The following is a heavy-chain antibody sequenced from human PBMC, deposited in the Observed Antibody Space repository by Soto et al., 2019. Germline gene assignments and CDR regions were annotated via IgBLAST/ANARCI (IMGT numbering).Heavy chain of an antibody. CDR2: IYYSGST. J-gene: IGHJ5*02. D-gene: IGHD3-9*01. CDR3: ARPYYDILTGYYWFDP. CDR1: GGSISSSSYY. V-gene: IGHV4-39*01. Sequence: PSETLSLTCTVSGGSISSSSYYWGWIRQPPGKGLEWIGSIYYSGSTYYNPSLKSRVTISVDTSKNQFSLKLSSVTAADTAVYYCARPYYDILTGYYWFDPWGQGTLVTVS.